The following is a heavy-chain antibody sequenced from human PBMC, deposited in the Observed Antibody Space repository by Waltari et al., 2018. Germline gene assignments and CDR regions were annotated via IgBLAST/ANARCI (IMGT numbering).Heavy chain of an antibody. J-gene: IGHJ4*02. D-gene: IGHD1-1*01. Sequence: QLQLQESGSGLVKPSQTLSLTCAVPGGSISSGGYSWSWIRQPPGKGLEWIGYSYHSVSTYYNPSLKSRVTISVDRSKNQFSLKLSSVTAADTAVYYCARAQNGGYFDYWGQGTLVTVSS. CDR2: SYHSVST. CDR1: GGSISSGGYS. CDR3: ARAQNGGYFDY. V-gene: IGHV4-30-2*01.